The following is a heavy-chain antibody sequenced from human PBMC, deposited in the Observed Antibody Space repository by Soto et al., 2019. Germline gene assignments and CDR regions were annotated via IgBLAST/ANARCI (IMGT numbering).Heavy chain of an antibody. CDR3: ARVFYDFWSGYYKMNDAFDI. J-gene: IGHJ3*02. D-gene: IGHD3-3*01. CDR2: ISSSGSTI. CDR1: GFTFSDYY. V-gene: IGHV3-11*01. Sequence: GGSLRLSCAASGFTFSDYYMSWIRQAPGKGLEWVSYISSSGSTIYYAETVKGRFTISRDNAKNSLYLQMNSLRAEDTSVYYFARVFYDFWSGYYKMNDAFDIWGQGTMVTVSS.